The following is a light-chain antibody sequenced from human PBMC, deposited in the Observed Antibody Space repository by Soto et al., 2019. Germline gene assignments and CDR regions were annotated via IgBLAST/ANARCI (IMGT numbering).Light chain of an antibody. J-gene: IGKJ1*01. CDR1: QSVSSY. V-gene: IGKV3-11*01. Sequence: EIVLTQSPATLSLSPGERATLSCRASQSVSSYLAWYQQKPGQAPRLLIYDASNRATGIPARFSGSGSGTDSTLTISSLEPEDFAVYYCQQRRYWPVTFGQGTKVDIK. CDR3: QQRRYWPVT. CDR2: DAS.